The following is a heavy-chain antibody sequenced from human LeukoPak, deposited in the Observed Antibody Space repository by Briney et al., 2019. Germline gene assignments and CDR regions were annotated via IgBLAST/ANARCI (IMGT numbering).Heavy chain of an antibody. V-gene: IGHV3-21*01. CDR3: ARELGYCSGGSCYFPFDY. Sequence: GGSLRLSCAASGFTFSSYSMNWVRQAPGKGLEWVSSISSSSSYIYYADSVKGRFTISRDNAKNSLYLQMNSLRAEDTAVYYCARELGYCSGGSCYFPFDYWGQGTLVTVSS. CDR2: ISSSSSYI. J-gene: IGHJ4*02. CDR1: GFTFSSYS. D-gene: IGHD2-15*01.